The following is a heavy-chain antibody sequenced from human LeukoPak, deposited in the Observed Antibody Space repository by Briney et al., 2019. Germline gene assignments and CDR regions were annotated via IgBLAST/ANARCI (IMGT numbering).Heavy chain of an antibody. CDR2: IYYTGTT. CDR3: ARLGGYCSSTSCHYYYYYMDV. V-gene: IGHV4-39*01. J-gene: IGHJ6*03. D-gene: IGHD2-2*01. CDR1: GGSISSSLYH. Sequence: SETLSLTCTVSGGSISSSLYHWGWIRQSPGKNLEWLGSIYYTGTTHYNPSLKSRVTISVDTSKNQFSLKLSSVTAADTAVYYCARLGGYCSSTSCHYYYYYMDVWGKETTVTISS.